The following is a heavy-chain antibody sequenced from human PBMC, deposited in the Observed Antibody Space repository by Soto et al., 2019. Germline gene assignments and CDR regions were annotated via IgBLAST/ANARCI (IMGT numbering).Heavy chain of an antibody. CDR1: GGSVTSGNYY. D-gene: IGHD2-21*02. CDR2: IYYSGST. CDR3: ARGPVVTPFVDY. Sequence: SETLSLTCTVSGGSVTSGNYYWSWIRQPPGKGLEWIGHIYYSGSTNYNPSLKSRVTISVDASKNQFSPKLSSVTAADTGIYYCARGPVVTPFVDYWGQGTLVTVSS. J-gene: IGHJ4*02. V-gene: IGHV4-61*01.